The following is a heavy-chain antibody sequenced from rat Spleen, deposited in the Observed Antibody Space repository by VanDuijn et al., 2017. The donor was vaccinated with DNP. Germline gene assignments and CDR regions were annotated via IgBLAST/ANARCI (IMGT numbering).Heavy chain of an antibody. Sequence: EVQLVESGGGLVQPGRSLKLSCAASGFTFSNYYMAWVRQAPKKGLEWVASISTGRGSTYYRDSVKGRFTISRDNAKSTLYLQMDSLRSEDPAMYYWESRPPHTRCPFDYWAKESRSQSPQ. V-gene: IGHV5-27*01. CDR3: ESRPPHTRCPFDY. D-gene: IGHD1-4*01. CDR2: ISTGRGST. J-gene: IGHJ2*01. CDR1: GFTFSNYY.